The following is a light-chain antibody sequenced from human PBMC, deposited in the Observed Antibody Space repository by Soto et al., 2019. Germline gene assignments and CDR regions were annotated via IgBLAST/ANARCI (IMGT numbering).Light chain of an antibody. J-gene: IGKJ4*01. CDR2: GAS. Sequence: EIVLTQSPGTLSLSPGERATLSCRASQSVSSSYLAWYQQKPGQAPRLLIYGASSRATGIPDRFSGSGSGTYFTLTSSRVEPEDFAVYYWQQYGSSPLTFGGGTKVEIK. V-gene: IGKV3-20*01. CDR3: QQYGSSPLT. CDR1: QSVSSSY.